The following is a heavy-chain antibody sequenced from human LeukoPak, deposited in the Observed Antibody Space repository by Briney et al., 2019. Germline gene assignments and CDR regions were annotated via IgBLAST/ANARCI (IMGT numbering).Heavy chain of an antibody. D-gene: IGHD4-17*01. Sequence: SETPSLTCTVSGGSISSKSHYWGWIRQPPGKGLEWIGSIYYSGTTYYSPSLKSRVTISVDTSKNQFSLKLSSVTAADTAVYYCATPAGPFGDYDNWGQGTLVIVSS. J-gene: IGHJ4*02. V-gene: IGHV4-39*05. CDR1: GGSISSKSHY. CDR3: ATPAGPFGDYDN. CDR2: IYYSGTT.